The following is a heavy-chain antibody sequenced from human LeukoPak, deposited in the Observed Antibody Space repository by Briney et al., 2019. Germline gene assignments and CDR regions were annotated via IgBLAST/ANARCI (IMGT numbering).Heavy chain of an antibody. CDR1: GGSISSYY. J-gene: IGHJ4*02. CDR2: IYYSGST. V-gene: IGHV4-59*01. Sequence: SETLSLTCTVSGGSISSYYWSWIRQPPGKGLEWIGNIYYSGSTNYNPSLKSRVTISVDTSKNQFSLKLSSVTAADTAVYYCARGRYYYDSSGYYRDDYFDYWGQGTLVTVSS. CDR3: ARGRYYYDSSGYYRDDYFDY. D-gene: IGHD3-22*01.